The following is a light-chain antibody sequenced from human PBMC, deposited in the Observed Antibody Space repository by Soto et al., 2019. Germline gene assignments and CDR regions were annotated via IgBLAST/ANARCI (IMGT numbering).Light chain of an antibody. CDR3: QAWDTSPERV. J-gene: IGLJ1*01. CDR2: QDS. CDR1: KLGDKY. Sequence: SYELTQPPSVSVSPGQTASITCSGDKLGDKYACWYQQKPGQSPVLVIYQDSKRPSGIPERFSGSNSGNTATLTISGTQAMDEADYYCQAWDTSPERVFGTGTKVTVL. V-gene: IGLV3-1*01.